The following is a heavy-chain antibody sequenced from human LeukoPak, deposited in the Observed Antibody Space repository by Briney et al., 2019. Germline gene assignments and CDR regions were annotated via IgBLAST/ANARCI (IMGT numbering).Heavy chain of an antibody. CDR2: IYSGGST. CDR3: ARSTPERSGWYDY. D-gene: IGHD6-19*01. J-gene: IGHJ5*01. CDR1: GFTFSSNY. Sequence: PGGSLKLSWEASGFTFSSNYMSWVRQAPGKGLEWFSVIYSGGSTYYADSVEGRFTISRDNSKNTLYLQLNSLRAEDTAVYYCARSTPERSGWYDYWGQGTLVTVSS. V-gene: IGHV3-53*01.